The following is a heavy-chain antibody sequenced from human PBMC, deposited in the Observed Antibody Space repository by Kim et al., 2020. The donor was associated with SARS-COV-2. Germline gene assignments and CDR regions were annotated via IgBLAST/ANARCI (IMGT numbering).Heavy chain of an antibody. V-gene: IGHV4-39*07. J-gene: IGHJ4*02. Sequence: PSLKSRVTISVDTSKNQFSLKLSSVTAADTAVYYCAREPLPGILTGYRSYWGQGTLVTVSS. CDR3: AREPLPGILTGYRSY. D-gene: IGHD3-9*01.